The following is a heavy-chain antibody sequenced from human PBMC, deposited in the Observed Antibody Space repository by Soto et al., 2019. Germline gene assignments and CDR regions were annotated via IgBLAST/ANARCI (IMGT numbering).Heavy chain of an antibody. D-gene: IGHD6-19*01. V-gene: IGHV3-15*07. Sequence: GGSLRLSCAASGFTFTNAWMNWVRQAPGKGLEWVGRIKTKTAGGTADYAAPVKGRFTISRDDSKDTLYLQMNSLIAEDTAVYYCSRLNSSDGHYWGQGTLVTVPQ. J-gene: IGHJ4*02. CDR2: IKTKTAGGTA. CDR3: SRLNSSDGHY. CDR1: GFTFTNAW.